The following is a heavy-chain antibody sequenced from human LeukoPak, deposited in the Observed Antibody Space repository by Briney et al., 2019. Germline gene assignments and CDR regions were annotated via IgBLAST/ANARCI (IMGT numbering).Heavy chain of an antibody. J-gene: IGHJ6*02. Sequence: SETLSLTCAVYGGSFSGYYWSWIRQPPGKGLEWIGEINHSGSTNYNPSLKSRATISVDTSKNQFSLKLSSVTAADTAVYYCARGLRDSSGYYSSSYYYYGMDVWGQGTTVTVSS. V-gene: IGHV4-34*01. CDR2: INHSGST. CDR1: GGSFSGYY. D-gene: IGHD3-22*01. CDR3: ARGLRDSSGYYSSSYYYYGMDV.